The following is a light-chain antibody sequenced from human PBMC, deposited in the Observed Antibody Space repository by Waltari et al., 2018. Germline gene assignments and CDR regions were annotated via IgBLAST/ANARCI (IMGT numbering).Light chain of an antibody. Sequence: QSALTQPASVSGSPGQSITISCTGTSSDVGGYNYVSWYQQHPGKAPKRMIYDVSNRPSVVSNRFSGSKSGNTASLTISGLQAEDEADYYCSSYTSSSTNYVFGTGTKVTVL. CDR3: SSYTSSSTNYV. V-gene: IGLV2-14*03. CDR1: SSDVGGYNY. J-gene: IGLJ1*01. CDR2: DVS.